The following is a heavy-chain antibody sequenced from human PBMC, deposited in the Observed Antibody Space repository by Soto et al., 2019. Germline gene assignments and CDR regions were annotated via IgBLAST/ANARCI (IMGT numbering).Heavy chain of an antibody. CDR3: AKGKSTGDIDWFDT. CDR1: GFTLQNYA. CDR2: LIGGHYGT. J-gene: IGHJ5*02. Sequence: PGGSLRLSCTASGFTLQNYAMAWVRQAPGKGLEWVSTLIGGHYGTAYSYSVKGRFTVSRDNSKNCLYLQMNSLGVEDTVMYFCAKGKSTGDIDWFDTWGQGSLVTVSS. D-gene: IGHD3-10*01. V-gene: IGHV3-23*01.